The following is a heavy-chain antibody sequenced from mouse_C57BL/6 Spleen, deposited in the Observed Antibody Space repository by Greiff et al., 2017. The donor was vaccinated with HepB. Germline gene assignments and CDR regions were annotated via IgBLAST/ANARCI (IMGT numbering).Heavy chain of an antibody. Sequence: EVPGVESGGDLVKPGGSLKLSCAASGFTFSSYGMSWVRQTPDKRLGWVATISSGGSYTYYPDSVKGRFTITRDNAKNTLYLQMSSLKSEDTAMYYCARQGGTYFDYWGQGTTLTVSS. D-gene: IGHD4-1*01. CDR3: ARQGGTYFDY. CDR1: GFTFSSYG. V-gene: IGHV5-6*01. CDR2: ISSGGSYT. J-gene: IGHJ2*01.